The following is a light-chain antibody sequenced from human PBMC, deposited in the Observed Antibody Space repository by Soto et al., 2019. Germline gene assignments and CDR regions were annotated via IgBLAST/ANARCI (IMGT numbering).Light chain of an antibody. CDR2: GAS. J-gene: IGKJ5*01. V-gene: IGKV3-20*01. CDR1: QSVSSRY. CDR3: HHYGRTPT. Sequence: ESILTQSPGTLSLSPGERATLSCRATQSVSSRYLAWYQKKPGQVPRLLIYGASSRATGIPDRFSGSGSGTDFTLTISRLEPEDFAVYFCHHYGRTPTFGQGTRLEIK.